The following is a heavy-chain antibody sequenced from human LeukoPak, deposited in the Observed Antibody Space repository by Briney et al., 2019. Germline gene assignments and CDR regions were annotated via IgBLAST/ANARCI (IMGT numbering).Heavy chain of an antibody. D-gene: IGHD1-7*01. J-gene: IGHJ6*03. CDR1: GFIFSSYI. CDR2: ISSSSTTI. V-gene: IGHV3-48*04. CDR3: ARNRFPITGTTNNYYYMDV. Sequence: GGPLRLSCAASGFIFSSYIMNWVRQAPGKGLEWLSYISSSSTTIYYADSVKGRFTISRDNAKNSLYLQMNSLKAEDTAVYYCARNRFPITGTTNNYYYMDVWGKGTTVTVSS.